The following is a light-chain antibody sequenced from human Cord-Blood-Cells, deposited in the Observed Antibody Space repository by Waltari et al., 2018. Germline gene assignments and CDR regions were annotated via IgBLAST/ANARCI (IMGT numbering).Light chain of an antibody. CDR1: SLRRYS. CDR3: NARDSSGNHLV. Sequence: SSELTQDPAVSVALGQTVRITCQGDSLRRYSASWYQQKPGQAPVLVIDGINNRPSGIPDRCSGFSSGNTASLTITGAQAEDEADYYCNARDSSGNHLVFGGGTKLTVL. V-gene: IGLV3-19*01. CDR2: GIN. J-gene: IGLJ2*01.